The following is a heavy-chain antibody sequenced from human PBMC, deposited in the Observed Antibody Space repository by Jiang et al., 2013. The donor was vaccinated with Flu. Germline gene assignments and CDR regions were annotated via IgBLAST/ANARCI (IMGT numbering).Heavy chain of an antibody. V-gene: IGHV4-34*01. Sequence: FSGYYWSWIRQPPGKGLEWIGEINHSGSTNYNPSLKSRVTISVDTSKNQFSLKLSSVTAADTAVYYCASIPSRRGWYFSTAAYWGQGTLVTVSS. CDR2: INHSGST. J-gene: IGHJ4*02. CDR1: FSGYY. CDR3: ASIPSRRGWYFSTAAY. D-gene: IGHD6-19*01.